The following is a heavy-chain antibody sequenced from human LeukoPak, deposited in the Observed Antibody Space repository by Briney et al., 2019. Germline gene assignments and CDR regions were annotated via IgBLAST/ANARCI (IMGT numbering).Heavy chain of an antibody. J-gene: IGHJ3*02. V-gene: IGHV3-9*01. D-gene: IGHD4-23*01. CDR2: ISWNSGSI. CDR3: AKDRGYGGNSGFDAFDI. CDR1: GFTFDDYA. Sequence: PGRSLRLSCAASGFTFDDYAMHWVRQAPGKGLEWVSGISWNSGSIGYADSVKGRFTISRDNAKNSLYLQMNSLRAEDTALYYCAKDRGYGGNSGFDAFDIWGQGTMVTVSS.